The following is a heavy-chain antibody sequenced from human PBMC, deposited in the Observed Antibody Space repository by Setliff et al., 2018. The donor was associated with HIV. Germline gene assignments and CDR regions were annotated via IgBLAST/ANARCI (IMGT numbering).Heavy chain of an antibody. Sequence: SETLSLTCTVSGGSISSGSYYWSWIRQPAGKGPEWIGHIYTSGSTNYNPSLKSRVTISVHTSKNQFSLKLSSVTAADTAVYYCARSRESSGYYRDYYYYWDVWGKGTTVTVS. CDR1: GGSISSGSYY. D-gene: IGHD6-19*01. V-gene: IGHV4-61*09. J-gene: IGHJ6*03. CDR3: ARSRESSGYYRDYYYYWDV. CDR2: IYTSGST.